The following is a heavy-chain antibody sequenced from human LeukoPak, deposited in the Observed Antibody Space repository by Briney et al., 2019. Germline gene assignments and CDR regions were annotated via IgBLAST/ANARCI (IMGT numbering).Heavy chain of an antibody. V-gene: IGHV4-34*01. CDR1: GGSFSGYY. J-gene: IGHJ5*01. CDR2: INHSGST. Sequence: SETLSLTCAVYGGSFSGYYWSWIRQPPGKGLEWIGEINHSGSTNYNPSLKSRVTISVDTSKNQFSLKVTSVTAADTAVYYCASFYFGRWFDSWGQGTLVTVSS. CDR3: ASFYFGRWFDS. D-gene: IGHD3-10*01.